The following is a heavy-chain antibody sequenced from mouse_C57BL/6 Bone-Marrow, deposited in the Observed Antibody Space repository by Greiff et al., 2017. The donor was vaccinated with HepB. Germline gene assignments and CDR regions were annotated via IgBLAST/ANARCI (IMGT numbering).Heavy chain of an antibody. CDR1: GFNIKDDY. V-gene: IGHV14-4*01. CDR2: IDPENGDT. Sequence: EVKLMESGAELVRPGASVKLSCTASGFNIKDDYMHWVKQRPEQGLEWIGWIDPENGDTEYASKFQGKATITADTSSNTAYLQLSRLTSEDTAVYYCTTLHYAMDYWGQGTSVTVSS. CDR3: TTLHYAMDY. J-gene: IGHJ4*01.